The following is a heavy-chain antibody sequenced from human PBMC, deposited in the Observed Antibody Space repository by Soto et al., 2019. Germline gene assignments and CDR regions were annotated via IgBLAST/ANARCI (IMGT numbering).Heavy chain of an antibody. Sequence: QVQLQESGPGLVKPSQTLSLTCTVSGGSISSGDYYWSCIRHPPGKGLEWIGYIYYSGSTYYNPSLKSRVTISVDPSKNQFSLKLSSVTAADTAVYYCASNSYGYPFYDYWGQGTLVTVSS. CDR3: ASNSYGYPFYDY. J-gene: IGHJ4*02. CDR2: IYYSGST. V-gene: IGHV4-30-4*01. CDR1: GGSISSGDYY. D-gene: IGHD5-18*01.